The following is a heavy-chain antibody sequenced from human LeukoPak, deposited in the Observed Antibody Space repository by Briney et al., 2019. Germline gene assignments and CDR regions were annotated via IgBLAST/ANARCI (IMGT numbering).Heavy chain of an antibody. Sequence: SETLSLTCTVSGGSINSYYWSWIRQPAGKGLEWIGRIYASGSSNYNPSLKSRVTMSVDTSKNQFSLRLTSVTAADTAVYYCAREYTASWHQVDYWAREPWSPSPQ. CDR2: IYASGSS. D-gene: IGHD2-2*01. J-gene: IGHJ4*02. CDR3: AREYTASWHQVDY. V-gene: IGHV4-4*07. CDR1: GGSINSYY.